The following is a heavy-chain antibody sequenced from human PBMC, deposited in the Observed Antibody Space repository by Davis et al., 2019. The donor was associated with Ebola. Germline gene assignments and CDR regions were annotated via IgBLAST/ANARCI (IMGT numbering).Heavy chain of an antibody. J-gene: IGHJ4*02. D-gene: IGHD2-2*02. CDR2: ISSSSSYI. Sequence: GESLKISCAASGFTFSSYSMNWVRQAPGKGLEWVSSISSSSSYIYYADSVKGRFTISRDNAKNSLYLQMNSLRAEDTAVYYCASTYCSSTSCYTDYWGQGTLVTVSS. CDR3: ASTYCSSTSCYTDY. V-gene: IGHV3-21*01. CDR1: GFTFSSYS.